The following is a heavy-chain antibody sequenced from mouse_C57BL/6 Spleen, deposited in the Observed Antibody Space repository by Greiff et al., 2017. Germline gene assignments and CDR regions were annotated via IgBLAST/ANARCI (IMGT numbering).Heavy chain of an antibody. J-gene: IGHJ1*03. CDR1: GFTFSSYT. D-gene: IGHD1-1*01. Sequence: VQLVESGGGLVKPGGSLKLSCAASGFTFSSYTMSWVRQTPEKRLEWVATISGGGGNTYYPDSVKGRFTISRDNAKNTLYLQMSSLRSEDTALYYCARHSRLYYYGSSWYFDVWGTGTTVTVSS. CDR3: ARHSRLYYYGSSWYFDV. CDR2: ISGGGGNT. V-gene: IGHV5-9*01.